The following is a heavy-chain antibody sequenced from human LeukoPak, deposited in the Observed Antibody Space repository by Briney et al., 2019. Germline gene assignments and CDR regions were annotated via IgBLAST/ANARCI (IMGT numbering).Heavy chain of an antibody. CDR3: ARDNYGAAAGM. V-gene: IGHV3-7*01. D-gene: IGHD6-13*01. Sequence: PGGSLRLSCAASGFTFSSDWMRWVRQAPGKGLEWVANIKQDGSEKYYVDSVKGRFTISRDNAKSSLYLQMNSLRAEDTAVYYCARDNYGAAAGMWGQGTLVTVSS. J-gene: IGHJ4*02. CDR1: GFTFSSDW. CDR2: IKQDGSEK.